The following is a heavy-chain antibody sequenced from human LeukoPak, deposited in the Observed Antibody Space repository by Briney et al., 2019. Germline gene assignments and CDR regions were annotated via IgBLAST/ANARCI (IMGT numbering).Heavy chain of an antibody. CDR2: MNPNSGNT. CDR1: GYTFTSYD. Sequence: GASVKVSCKASGYTFTSYDINWVRQATGQGLEWMGWMNPNSGNTGYAQKFQGRVTMTRNTSISTAYMELSSLRSEDTAVYYCARAEYYYDSSGYSLNFDYWGQGTLVTVSS. J-gene: IGHJ4*02. V-gene: IGHV1-8*01. CDR3: ARAEYYYDSSGYSLNFDY. D-gene: IGHD3-22*01.